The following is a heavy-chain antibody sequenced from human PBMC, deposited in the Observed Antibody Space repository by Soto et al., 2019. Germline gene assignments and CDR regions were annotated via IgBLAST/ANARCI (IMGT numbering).Heavy chain of an antibody. Sequence: PSETLSLTCAVYGGSFSGYYWSWIRQPPGKGLEWIGEINHSGRTNYNPSIKSRVTISVDTSKNQFSLKLSSVTAADTAVYYFARGITIFGVVSFYYYYYMDVWGKGTTVTVSS. CDR2: INHSGRT. V-gene: IGHV4-34*01. J-gene: IGHJ6*03. D-gene: IGHD3-3*01. CDR1: GGSFSGYY. CDR3: ARGITIFGVVSFYYYYYMDV.